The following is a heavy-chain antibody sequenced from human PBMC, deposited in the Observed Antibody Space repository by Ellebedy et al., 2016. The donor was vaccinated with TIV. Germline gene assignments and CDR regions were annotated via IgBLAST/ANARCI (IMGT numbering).Heavy chain of an antibody. CDR2: NNSNNGGT. CDR1: GYTLTDDYY. V-gene: IGHV1-2*04. Sequence: AAPVKVSCKTSGYTLTDDYYIKWVRQGPGQGLEWMGWNNSNNGGTKYAQKFQGWVTMTRDTSISTAYMEFNRLRPDDTAVYYCARDRSFYNHDAFDFWGQGTLVIVSS. J-gene: IGHJ3*01. CDR3: ARDRSFYNHDAFDF. D-gene: IGHD3-10*01.